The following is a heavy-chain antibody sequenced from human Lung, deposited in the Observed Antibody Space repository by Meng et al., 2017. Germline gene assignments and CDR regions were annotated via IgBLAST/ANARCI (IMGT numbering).Heavy chain of an antibody. CDR3: ARDEDISAAGKLFGDY. J-gene: IGHJ4*02. CDR2: INPNSGGT. Sequence: ASVKVSCKASGYTFTCYYMHWVRQAPGQGLEWMGWINPNSGGTNYAQKFQARVTMTGDTSISTAYMELSGLRSDDTAMYYCARDEDISAAGKLFGDYWGQGTLVTVSS. V-gene: IGHV1-2*02. CDR1: GYTFTCYY. D-gene: IGHD6-25*01.